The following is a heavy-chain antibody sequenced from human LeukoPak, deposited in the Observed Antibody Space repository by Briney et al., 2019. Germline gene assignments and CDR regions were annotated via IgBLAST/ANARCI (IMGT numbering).Heavy chain of an antibody. Sequence: GESLKISCRVSGYIFITYWIGWVRQMPGKGLEWMGLINPANSDTRYSPSFHGQVTMSADKSVSTAYLQWSSLKASDTAVYYCVCDRGNFDSFDFWGQGTLVTVSS. D-gene: IGHD3-3*02. CDR3: VCDRGNFDSFDF. CDR2: INPANSDT. V-gene: IGHV5-51*01. CDR1: GYIFITYW. J-gene: IGHJ4*02.